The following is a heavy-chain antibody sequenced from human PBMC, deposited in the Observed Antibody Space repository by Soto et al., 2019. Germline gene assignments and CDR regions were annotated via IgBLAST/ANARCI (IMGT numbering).Heavy chain of an antibody. J-gene: IGHJ3*02. V-gene: IGHV3-74*01. CDR1: GFTFSSYW. Sequence: HPGGSLRLSCAASGFTFSSYWMHWVRQAPGKGLVWVSRINSDGSSTSYADSVKGRFTISRDNAKNTLYLQMNSLRAEDTAVYYCARASRQGTIWFGELLKKNDAFDIWGQGTMVTVSS. CDR2: INSDGSST. D-gene: IGHD3-10*01. CDR3: ARASRQGTIWFGELLKKNDAFDI.